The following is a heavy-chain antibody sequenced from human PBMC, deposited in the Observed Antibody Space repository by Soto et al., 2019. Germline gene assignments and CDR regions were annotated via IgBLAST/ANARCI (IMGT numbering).Heavy chain of an antibody. Sequence: HVQLVQSGAEVKKPGASVKVSCKASGYTFTGYYMHWVRHAPGQGLEWMGWIHPKSGGTNYAQKYQSRVTMTRDTSISTAYMELSRLRSDDTAVYYCARDYGGATLDYFDYWGQGTLVTVSS. CDR3: ARDYGGATLDYFDY. CDR1: GYTFTGYY. V-gene: IGHV1-2*02. CDR2: IHPKSGGT. D-gene: IGHD1-26*01. J-gene: IGHJ4*02.